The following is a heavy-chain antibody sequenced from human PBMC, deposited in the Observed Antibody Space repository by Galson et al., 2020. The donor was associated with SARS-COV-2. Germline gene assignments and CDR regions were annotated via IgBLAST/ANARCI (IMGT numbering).Heavy chain of an antibody. J-gene: IGHJ4*02. CDR2: IFTSGIT. D-gene: IGHD1-26*01. V-gene: IGHV4-4*07. CDR1: GGSIDTYY. CDR3: ARDRGGATGFDY. Sequence: SQTLSLTCTVSGGSIDTYYWSWIRQPAGKGLEWIGRIFTSGITNYNPSLKTRVTMSVDTSKNQFSLKLDSVTAADTAVYYCARDRGGATGFDYWGQGTLVTVSS.